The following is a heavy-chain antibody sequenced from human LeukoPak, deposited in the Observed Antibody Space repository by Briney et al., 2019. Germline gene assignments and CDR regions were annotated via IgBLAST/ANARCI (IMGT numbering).Heavy chain of an antibody. CDR2: MRYDGSNK. V-gene: IGHV3-30*02. Sequence: PGGSLRLSCAASGFTFSSYWMSWVRQAPGKGLEWVAFMRYDGSNKYYADSVKGRFTISRDNSKNTLYLQMNSLRAEDTAVYYCAKDHEMATITGDYWGQGTLVTVSS. CDR1: GFTFSSYW. J-gene: IGHJ4*02. CDR3: AKDHEMATITGDY. D-gene: IGHD5-24*01.